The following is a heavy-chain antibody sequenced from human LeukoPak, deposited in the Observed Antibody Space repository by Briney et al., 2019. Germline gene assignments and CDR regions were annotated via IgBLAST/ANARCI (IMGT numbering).Heavy chain of an antibody. J-gene: IGHJ5*02. D-gene: IGHD5-18*01. CDR1: GGSISSYY. CDR3: ARTTRGYSYVLT. CDR2: INHSGST. V-gene: IGHV4-34*01. Sequence: PSETLSLTCTVSGGSISSYYWSWIRQPPGKGLEWIGEINHSGSTNYNPSLKSRVTISVDTSKNQFSLKLSSVTAADTAVYYCARTTRGYSYVLTWGQGTLVTVSS.